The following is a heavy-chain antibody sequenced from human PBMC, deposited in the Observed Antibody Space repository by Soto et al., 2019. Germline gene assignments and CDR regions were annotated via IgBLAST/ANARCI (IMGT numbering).Heavy chain of an antibody. J-gene: IGHJ4*02. CDR2: IIPIFATP. CDR1: GGPFSDYS. V-gene: IGHV1-69*06. D-gene: IGHD3-3*01. Sequence: QVQLVQSGAEVKKPGSSVKVSCKASGGPFSDYSINWVRQAPGQGLEWMGGIIPIFATPNYAQKFQGRVTITADKSTSTAYMELSNLRSDDTAIYFCARDPDNVTISGLGLVDYSGQGTLVTVTS. CDR3: ARDPDNVTISGLGLVDY.